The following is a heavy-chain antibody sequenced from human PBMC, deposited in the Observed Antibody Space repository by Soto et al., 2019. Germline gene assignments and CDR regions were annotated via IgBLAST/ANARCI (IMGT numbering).Heavy chain of an antibody. J-gene: IGHJ5*02. V-gene: IGHV4-39*01. CDR3: ARGPCRHLLTHGYCSGGSNWFDP. D-gene: IGHD2-15*01. CDR2: IYYSGST. CDR1: GGSISSSSYY. Sequence: PSETLSLTCTVSGGSISSSSYYWGWIRQPPGKGLEWIGSIYYSGSTYYNPSLKSRVTISVDTSKNQFSLKLSSVTAADTAVYDCARGPCRHLLTHGYCSGGSNWFDPWGQGTLVTVSS.